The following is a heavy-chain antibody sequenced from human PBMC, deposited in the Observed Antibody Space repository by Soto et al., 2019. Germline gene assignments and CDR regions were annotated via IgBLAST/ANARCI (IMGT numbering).Heavy chain of an antibody. Sequence: GSLTLSCSAAGFTFSSYGTQWVRQAPGKGLEWEALILYEGSNKYYLGSVKGRFTISRDNSQKTLELQMNSLRAEDTAIYSCARYMGYGIGHGFDHWGQGTLVTVPS. CDR2: ILYEGSNK. J-gene: IGHJ4*02. V-gene: IGHV3-33*01. CDR1: GFTFSSYG. CDR3: ARYMGYGIGHGFDH. D-gene: IGHD6-19*01.